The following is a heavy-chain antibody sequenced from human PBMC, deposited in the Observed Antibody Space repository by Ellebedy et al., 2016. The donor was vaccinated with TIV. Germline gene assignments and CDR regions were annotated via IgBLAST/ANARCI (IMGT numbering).Heavy chain of an antibody. CDR3: ARTGDRGRAFDY. J-gene: IGHJ4*02. V-gene: IGHV6-1*01. CDR1: GDSVSSNSAA. Sequence: SQTLSLTXXISGDSVSSNSAAWNWIRQSPSRVLEWLGRTYYRSKWSNDYAVSVKSRITINPDTSKNHFSLQLNSVTPEDTAVYYCARTGDRGRAFDYWGQGTLVTVSS. D-gene: IGHD7-27*01. CDR2: TYYRSKWSN.